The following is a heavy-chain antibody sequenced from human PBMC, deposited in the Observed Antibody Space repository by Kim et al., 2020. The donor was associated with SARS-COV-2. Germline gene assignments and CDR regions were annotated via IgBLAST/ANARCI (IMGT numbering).Heavy chain of an antibody. Sequence: GGSLRLSCAASGFTFSSYWMHWVRQAPGKGLEWVSRIKSDGGTKNYVDSVKGRFTISRDNAKNTLYLQMNSLRAEDTAVYYCASRRYTGTYYYFDYWGQGTVVTVSS. J-gene: IGHJ4*02. CDR3: ASRRYTGTYYYFDY. D-gene: IGHD1-26*01. V-gene: IGHV3-74*01. CDR2: IKSDGGTK. CDR1: GFTFSSYW.